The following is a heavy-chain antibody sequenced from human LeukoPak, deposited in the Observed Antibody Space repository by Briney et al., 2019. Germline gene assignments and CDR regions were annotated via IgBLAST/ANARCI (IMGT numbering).Heavy chain of an antibody. CDR1: GYTFTGYY. Sequence: ASVKVSCKASGYTFTGYYMHWVRQAPGQWLEWMGRINPNSGGTNYAQKFQGRVTMTRDTSISTAYMELSRLRSDDTAVYYCARAWSRRNPYDAFDIWGQGTMVTVSS. V-gene: IGHV1-2*06. CDR3: ARAWSRRNPYDAFDI. J-gene: IGHJ3*02. D-gene: IGHD3-3*01. CDR2: INPNSGGT.